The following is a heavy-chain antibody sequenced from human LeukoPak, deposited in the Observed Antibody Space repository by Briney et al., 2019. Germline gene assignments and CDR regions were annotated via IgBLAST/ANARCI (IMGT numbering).Heavy chain of an antibody. J-gene: IGHJ5*02. V-gene: IGHV3-23*01. D-gene: IGHD2-2*01. CDR3: ARLGYQLLRDNWFDP. CDR1: GFTFSSYA. CDR2: SSGSGGRT. Sequence: GGSLRLSCAASGFTFSSYAMSWVRQAPGKGLEWVSASSGSGGRTYYADSVKGRFTISRDNSKNTSNLQMNSLRAEDTAVYYCARLGYQLLRDNWFDPWGQGTLVTVSS.